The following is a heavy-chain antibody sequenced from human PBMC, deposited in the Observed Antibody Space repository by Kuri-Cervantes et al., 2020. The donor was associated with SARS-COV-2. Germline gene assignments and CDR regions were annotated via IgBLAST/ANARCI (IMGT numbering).Heavy chain of an antibody. Sequence: ASVKVSCKASGYTFTSYGISWVRQAPGQGLEWMGWISAYNGNTNYAQKLQGRVTMTTDTSTSTAYMELRSLRSDDTAVYYCARGGSGGSCYPCWYFDLWGRGTLITVSS. CDR2: ISAYNGNT. CDR3: ARGGSGGSCYPCWYFDL. CDR1: GYTFTSYG. J-gene: IGHJ2*01. V-gene: IGHV1-18*01. D-gene: IGHD2-15*01.